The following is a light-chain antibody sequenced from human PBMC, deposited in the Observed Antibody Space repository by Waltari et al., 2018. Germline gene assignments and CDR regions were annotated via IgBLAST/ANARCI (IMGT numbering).Light chain of an antibody. CDR1: QSISSH. CDR3: QQSYSTPLT. V-gene: IGKV1-39*01. Sequence: DIQMTQSPSSLSASVGDRVTITCRASQSISSHLNWYQQKPGEAPKLLIFAASSLQSGVPPRFSGSGSGTDFTLTISSLQPEDFATYYCQQSYSTPLTFGGGTKVEIK. CDR2: AAS. J-gene: IGKJ4*01.